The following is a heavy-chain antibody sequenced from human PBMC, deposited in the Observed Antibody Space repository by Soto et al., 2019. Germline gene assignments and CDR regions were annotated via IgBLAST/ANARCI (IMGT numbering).Heavy chain of an antibody. CDR1: GFTFSSYA. Sequence: QVQLVESGGGVVQPGRSLRLSCAASGFTFSSYAMHWVRQAPGKGLEWVAVISYDGSNKYYAASVKGRFTISRDNSKNTLYLQMNSLRAEDTAVYYCARGEMTTVTCFDYWGQGTLVTVSS. J-gene: IGHJ4*02. CDR2: ISYDGSNK. D-gene: IGHD4-17*01. V-gene: IGHV3-30-3*01. CDR3: ARGEMTTVTCFDY.